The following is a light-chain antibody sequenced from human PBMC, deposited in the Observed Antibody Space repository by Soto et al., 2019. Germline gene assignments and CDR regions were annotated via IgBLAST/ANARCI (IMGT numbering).Light chain of an antibody. CDR3: QQANSFPWT. CDR2: AAF. J-gene: IGKJ1*01. V-gene: IGKV1-12*02. CDR1: QGISSW. Sequence: DILMTQSPSSVSASVGDRVTISCRASQGISSWLAWYQQKPGKAPKRLIYAAFSLQSGVPSRCSGSGSETDFPLTISSLQAEDFASYYWQQANSFPWTFGQGTKVEIK.